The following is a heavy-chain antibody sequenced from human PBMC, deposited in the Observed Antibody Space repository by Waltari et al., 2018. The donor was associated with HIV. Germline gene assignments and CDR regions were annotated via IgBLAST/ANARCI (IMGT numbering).Heavy chain of an antibody. CDR3: AKDRRIAVAGTLTY. D-gene: IGHD6-19*01. V-gene: IGHV3-30*18. CDR2: ISYDGSNK. Sequence: VVKPGRSLRLSCAASGFTFSSYGMHWVRQAPGKGLEWVAVISYDGSNKYYADSVKGRFTISRDNSKNTLYLQMNSLRAEDTAVYYCAKDRRIAVAGTLTYWGQGTLVTVSS. J-gene: IGHJ4*02. CDR1: GFTFSSYG.